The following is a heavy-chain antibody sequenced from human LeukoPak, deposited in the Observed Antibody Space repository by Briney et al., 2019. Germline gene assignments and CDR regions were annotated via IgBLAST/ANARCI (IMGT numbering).Heavy chain of an antibody. J-gene: IGHJ4*01. D-gene: IGHD3-10*01. Sequence: GGSLRLSCAASGFTFGDYGIHWVRQAPGKGLEWAAFIRYDGTNKYYADSVKGRFTISRDNSKNTLYLQMNSLRAEDTAVYSCAKARRFGELLGFDYWGHGTLVTVSS. CDR1: GFTFGDYG. CDR3: AKARRFGELLGFDY. V-gene: IGHV3-30*02. CDR2: IRYDGTNK.